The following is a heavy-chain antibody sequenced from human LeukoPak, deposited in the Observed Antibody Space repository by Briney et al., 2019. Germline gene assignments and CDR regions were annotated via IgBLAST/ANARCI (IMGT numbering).Heavy chain of an antibody. J-gene: IGHJ4*02. CDR2: IYYSGNT. D-gene: IGHD3-10*01. CDR1: GVSISSSNSY. Sequence: SETLSLTCTVSGVSISSSNSYWGWIRQPPGKGLEWIGSIYYSGNTYYNASLKSQVSISIDTSKNQFSLRLTSVTAADTAVYYCASSFSYGSGSYYTPPYFDYWGQGTLVTVSS. V-gene: IGHV4-39*07. CDR3: ASSFSYGSGSYYTPPYFDY.